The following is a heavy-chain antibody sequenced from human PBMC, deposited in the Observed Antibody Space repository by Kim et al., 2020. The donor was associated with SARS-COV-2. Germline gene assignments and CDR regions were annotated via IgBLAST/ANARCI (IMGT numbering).Heavy chain of an antibody. D-gene: IGHD2-21*02. CDR2: IAAGGNST. CDR3: AKERVVPATGDAFDI. Sequence: GGSLRLSCTASGLTFSLYAMTWFRQSPGKGREWVSFIAAGGNSTFYADSVKGRFTISRDNSKNLLYLQMNSLGAEDTAVYHCAKERVVPATGDAFDIWGLGTMVTVSS. CDR1: GLTFSLYA. V-gene: IGHV3-23*01. J-gene: IGHJ3*02.